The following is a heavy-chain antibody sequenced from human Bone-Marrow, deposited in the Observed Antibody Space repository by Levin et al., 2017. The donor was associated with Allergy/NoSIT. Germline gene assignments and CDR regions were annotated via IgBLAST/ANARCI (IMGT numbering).Heavy chain of an antibody. CDR3: ARLTGDCSGGACLPRYFYYYMDV. V-gene: IGHV1-69*13. CDR1: GGTFSSHG. D-gene: IGHD2-15*01. J-gene: IGHJ6*03. CDR2: IIPIFGPP. Sequence: SVKVSCKASGGTFSSHGIAWVRQAPGQGLEWMGGIIPIFGPPNYAQKFQGRVTISADESTNTAYMELSSLRSDDTAVFYCARLTGDCSGGACLPRYFYYYMDVWGKGTTVTVSS.